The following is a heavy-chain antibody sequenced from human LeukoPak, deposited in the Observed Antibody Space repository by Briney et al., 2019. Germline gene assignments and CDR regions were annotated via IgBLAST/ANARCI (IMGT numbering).Heavy chain of an antibody. Sequence: SETLSLTCTVSGDSISSGFYFWGWIRQPPGKGLEWIGEISYSGNAYYNPSLKSRVTISMDTSKNQFSLKLSSVTAADTAVYYCARGRAVAGTMVPIDYWGQGTLVTVSS. CDR1: GDSISSGFYF. D-gene: IGHD6-19*01. CDR3: ARGRAVAGTMVPIDY. J-gene: IGHJ4*02. CDR2: ISYSGNA. V-gene: IGHV4-39*02.